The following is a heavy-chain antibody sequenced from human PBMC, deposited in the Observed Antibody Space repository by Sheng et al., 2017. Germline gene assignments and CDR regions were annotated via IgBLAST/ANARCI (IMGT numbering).Heavy chain of an antibody. CDR2: ISASGDAM. CDR3: ARDRDFGGEIY. D-gene: IGHD2-21*01. Sequence: EVQLVESGGGLVQPGGSLRLSCAASGFAFGTFEMNWVRQAPGKGLEWVSYISASGDAMSYANSVRGRFTVSRDNAKNSLYLQNRNSLRGEDTAVYYCARDRDFGGEIYWGQGTLVTVSS. J-gene: IGHJ4*02. CDR1: GFAFGTFE. V-gene: IGHV3-48*03.